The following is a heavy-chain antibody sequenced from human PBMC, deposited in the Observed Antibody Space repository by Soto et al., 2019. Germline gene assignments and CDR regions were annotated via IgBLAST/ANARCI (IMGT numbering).Heavy chain of an antibody. CDR1: GGSIGSSSYY. CDR3: AGKDAGGSYSAFDI. V-gene: IGHV4-39*01. CDR2: IYYSGST. Sequence: SETLSLTCTVSGGSIGSSSYYWGWIRQPPGKGLEWIGSIYYSGSTYYNPSLKSRVTISVDTSKNQFSLKLSSVTAADTAVYYCAGKDAGGSYSAFDIWGQGTMVTVSS. J-gene: IGHJ3*02. D-gene: IGHD1-26*01.